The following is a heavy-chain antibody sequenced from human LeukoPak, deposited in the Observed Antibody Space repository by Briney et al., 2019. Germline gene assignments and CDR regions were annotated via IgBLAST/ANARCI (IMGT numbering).Heavy chain of an antibody. J-gene: IGHJ4*02. CDR3: ARSLYYFDSSGYYYPFNF. Sequence: GASVKVSCKASGYSFSAYAMHWVRQAPGQRLEWMGWVHGGNGNTKYSQKFQDRVTITRDTSASIACMELSSLRSEDTAMYYCARSLYYFDSSGYYYPFNFWGQGTLVTVSS. CDR1: GYSFSAYA. V-gene: IGHV1-3*01. D-gene: IGHD3-22*01. CDR2: VHGGNGNT.